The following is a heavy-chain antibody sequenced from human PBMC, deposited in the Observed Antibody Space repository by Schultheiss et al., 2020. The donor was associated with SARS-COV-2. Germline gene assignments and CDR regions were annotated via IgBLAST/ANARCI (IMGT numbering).Heavy chain of an antibody. J-gene: IGHJ6*03. CDR2: ISGSGGST. CDR1: GFTFSSYW. D-gene: IGHD4-11*01. V-gene: IGHV3-23*01. CDR3: AKAYSNYAYYYYYMDV. Sequence: GGSLRLSCAASGFTFSSYWMSWVRQAPGKGLEWVSAISGSGGSTYYADSVKGRFTISRDNSKNTLYLQMNSLRAEDTAVYYCAKAYSNYAYYYYYMDVWGKGTTVTVSS.